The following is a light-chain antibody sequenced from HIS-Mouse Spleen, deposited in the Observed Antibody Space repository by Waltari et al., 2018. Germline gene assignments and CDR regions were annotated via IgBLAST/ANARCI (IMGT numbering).Light chain of an antibody. CDR1: SSSVGGSNS. CDR2: DVS. CDR3: SSYTSSSFNVV. V-gene: IGLV2-14*03. J-gene: IGLJ2*01. Sequence: QSALTQPASVSGSPGPSITIPCTGTSSSVGGSNSVSWYQQHPGKAPKLMIYDVSNRPSGVSNRFSGSKSGNTASLTISGLQAEDEADYYCSSYTSSSFNVVFGGGTKLTVL.